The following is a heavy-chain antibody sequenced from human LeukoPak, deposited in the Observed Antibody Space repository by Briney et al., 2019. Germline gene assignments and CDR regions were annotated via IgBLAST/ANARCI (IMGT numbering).Heavy chain of an antibody. Sequence: GASVKVSCKASGYTFTSYAMNWVRQAPGQRLEWMGWIHAGNGNTKYSQKFQGRVTITRDTSASTAYMELSSLRSEDTAVYYCARGPTLSWTSAYYFDYWGQGTLVTVSS. J-gene: IGHJ4*02. V-gene: IGHV1-3*01. CDR1: GYTFTSYA. CDR3: ARGPTLSWTSAYYFDY. D-gene: IGHD1-1*01. CDR2: IHAGNGNT.